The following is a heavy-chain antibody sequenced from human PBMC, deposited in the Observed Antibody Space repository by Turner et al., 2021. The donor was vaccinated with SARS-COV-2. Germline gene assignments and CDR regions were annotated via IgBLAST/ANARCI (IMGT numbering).Heavy chain of an antibody. CDR1: SGSIRTTTYY. CDR3: ARGGWSDYVESTPFDI. D-gene: IGHD1-26*01. CDR2: VHYTGST. J-gene: IGHJ3*02. V-gene: IGHV4-39*01. Sequence: QLQLHESGPGLLRPSETLSLPWTVPSGSIRTTTYYWGWIRRPPGKGREWLGRVHYTGSTYYNPSLKSRVTVSIDTPKNQFSLKLSSVTAADTAVYYCARGGWSDYVESTPFDIWGQGTVVAISS.